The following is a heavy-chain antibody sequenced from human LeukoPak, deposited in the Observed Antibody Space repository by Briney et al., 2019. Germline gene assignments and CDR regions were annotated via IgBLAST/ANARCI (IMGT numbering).Heavy chain of an antibody. CDR1: GGTFSSYA. V-gene: IGHV1-69*13. CDR3: AREARYCSSTSCYLLGAFDI. Sequence: ASVKVSCKASGGTFSSYAISWVRQAPGQGLEWMGGIITIFGTANYAQKFQGRVTITADESTSTAYMELSSLRSEDTAVYYCAREARYCSSTSCYLLGAFDIWGQGTMVTVSS. D-gene: IGHD2-2*01. CDR2: IITIFGTA. J-gene: IGHJ3*02.